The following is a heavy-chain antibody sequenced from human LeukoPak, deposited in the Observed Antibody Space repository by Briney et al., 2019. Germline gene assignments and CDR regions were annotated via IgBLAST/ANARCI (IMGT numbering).Heavy chain of an antibody. CDR1: GGSIHNYI. CDR3: SRSPLAGDYGGIDP. D-gene: IGHD4-23*01. Sequence: SETLSLTCTVSGGSIHNYIWSWIRQPPGKGLEWIGFIYDSWSANYNPSLHGLVTISVDTSKNQFSLKLNSVTAADTAVYYCSRSPLAGDYGGIDPWGQGTLVTVSS. V-gene: IGHV4-59*01. J-gene: IGHJ5*02. CDR2: IYDSWSA.